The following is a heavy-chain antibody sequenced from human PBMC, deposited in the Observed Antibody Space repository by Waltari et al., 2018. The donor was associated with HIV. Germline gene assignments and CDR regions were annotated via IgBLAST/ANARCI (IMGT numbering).Heavy chain of an antibody. D-gene: IGHD1-7*01. Sequence: EVQLVESGGGQVKPGGSLSLSCAASGFTFSSYSMNWVRQAPGNGLEWVSSISSSSSYIYYADSVKGRFTISRDNAKNSLYLQMNSLRAEDTAVYYCARGDNWNYYCDYWGQGTLVTVSS. V-gene: IGHV3-21*01. CDR1: GFTFSSYS. CDR3: ARGDNWNYYCDY. CDR2: ISSSSSYI. J-gene: IGHJ4*02.